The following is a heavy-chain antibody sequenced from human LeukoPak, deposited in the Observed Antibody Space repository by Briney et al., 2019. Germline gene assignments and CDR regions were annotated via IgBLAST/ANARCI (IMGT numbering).Heavy chain of an antibody. Sequence: GSLRLSCAASGFTFSSYAVSWVRQAPGKGLEWVSAISGRSDYTYYVDSVKGRFTVSRDNSKNTLYLQMNSLRAEDTAVYYCAKEGGRNGWPIDFWGQGTLVTVSS. CDR1: GFTFSSYA. V-gene: IGHV3-23*01. CDR3: AKEGGRNGWPIDF. CDR2: ISGRSDYT. D-gene: IGHD5-24*01. J-gene: IGHJ4*02.